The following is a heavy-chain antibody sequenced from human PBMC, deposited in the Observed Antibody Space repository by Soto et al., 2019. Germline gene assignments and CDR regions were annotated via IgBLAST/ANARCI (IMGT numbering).Heavy chain of an antibody. CDR3: AVGVSIVVVVAATDQALDY. J-gene: IGHJ4*02. Sequence: SVKVSCKASGGTFSSYAISWVRQAPGQGLEWMGGIIPIFGTANYAQKFQGRVTITADESTSTAYMELSSLRSEDTAVYYCAVGVSIVVVVAATDQALDYWGQGTLVTVSS. CDR2: IIPIFGTA. V-gene: IGHV1-69*13. CDR1: GGTFSSYA. D-gene: IGHD2-15*01.